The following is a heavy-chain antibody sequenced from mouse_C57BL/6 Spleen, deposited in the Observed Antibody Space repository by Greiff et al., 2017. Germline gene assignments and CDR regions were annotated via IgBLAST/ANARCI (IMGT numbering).Heavy chain of an antibody. CDR3: TSHYDYDVPYFDY. D-gene: IGHD2-4*01. CDR2: IDPETGGT. CDR1: GYTFTDYE. J-gene: IGHJ2*01. Sequence: QVQLQQSGAELVRPGASVTLSCKASGYTFTDYEMHWVKQTPVHGLEWIGAIDPETGGTAYNQKFKGKAILTADKSSSTAYMELRSLTSEDSAVYYCTSHYDYDVPYFDYWGQGTTRTVSS. V-gene: IGHV1-15*01.